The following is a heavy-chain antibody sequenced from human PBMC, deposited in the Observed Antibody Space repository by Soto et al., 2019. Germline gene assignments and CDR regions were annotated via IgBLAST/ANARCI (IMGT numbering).Heavy chain of an antibody. V-gene: IGHV3-11*05. CDR3: ARGGGSGYYTIDY. Sequence: GGSLRLSCAASGFTFSDYYMSWIRQAPGKGLEWVSYISSSSSYTNYADFVKGRFTISRDNAKNSLYLQMNSLRSEDTAVYYCARGGGSGYYTIDYWGQGTLVTVSS. J-gene: IGHJ4*02. CDR1: GFTFSDYY. D-gene: IGHD3-22*01. CDR2: ISSSSSYT.